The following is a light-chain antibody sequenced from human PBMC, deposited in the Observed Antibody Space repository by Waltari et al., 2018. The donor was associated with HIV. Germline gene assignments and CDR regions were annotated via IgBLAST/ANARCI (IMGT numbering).Light chain of an antibody. Sequence: LTQPASVSGSPGQSITISCTGTSSDIGNYNLVSWYQQHPGKAPKLIIYEGIKRPSGVSNRISGSKSANAASLTISGLQAEDEADYFCSSYGGSSNWLFGGGTKLTVL. CDR2: EGI. J-gene: IGLJ2*01. V-gene: IGLV2-23*01. CDR3: SSYGGSSNWL. CDR1: SSDIGNYNL.